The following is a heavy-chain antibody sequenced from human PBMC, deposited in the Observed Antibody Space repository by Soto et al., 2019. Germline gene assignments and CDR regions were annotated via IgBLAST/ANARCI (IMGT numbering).Heavy chain of an antibody. CDR1: GFTFTSSA. J-gene: IGHJ4*02. D-gene: IGHD3-10*01. Sequence: GASVKVSCKASGFTFTSSAVQWVRQARGQRLEWIGWIVVGSGNTNYAQKFQERVTITRDMSTSTAYMELSSLRSEDTAVYYCAARYYYGSGSPYYFDYWGQGTLATVSS. V-gene: IGHV1-58*01. CDR2: IVVGSGNT. CDR3: AARYYYGSGSPYYFDY.